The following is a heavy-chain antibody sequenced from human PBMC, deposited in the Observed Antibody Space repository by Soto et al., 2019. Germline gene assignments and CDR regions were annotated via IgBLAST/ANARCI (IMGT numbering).Heavy chain of an antibody. D-gene: IGHD3-22*01. Sequence: GGSLRLSCAASGFTFSSYDMHWVRQATGKGLEWVSAIGTAGDTYYPGSVKGRFTISRENAKNSLYLQMNSLRAEDTAVYYCARRTYYYDSSGYEEPYYFDYWGQGTLVTVSS. CDR1: GFTFSSYD. CDR2: IGTAGDT. J-gene: IGHJ4*02. CDR3: ARRTYYYDSSGYEEPYYFDY. V-gene: IGHV3-13*01.